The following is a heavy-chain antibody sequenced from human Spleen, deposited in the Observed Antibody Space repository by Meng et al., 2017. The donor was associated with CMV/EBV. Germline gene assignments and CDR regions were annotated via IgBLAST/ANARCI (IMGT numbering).Heavy chain of an antibody. CDR3: ARGGTASGSGYYYYGMDV. CDR2: INPNSGGT. CDR1: GYTFTGYY. D-gene: IGHD3-10*01. J-gene: IGHJ6*02. Sequence: ASVKVSCKASGYTFTGYYIHWVRQAPGQGLEWMGWINPNSGGTNYAQKFQDRVTMTRDTSISTGYMELSRLISDDTAVYYCARGGTASGSGYYYYGMDVWGQGTTVTVSS. V-gene: IGHV1-2*02.